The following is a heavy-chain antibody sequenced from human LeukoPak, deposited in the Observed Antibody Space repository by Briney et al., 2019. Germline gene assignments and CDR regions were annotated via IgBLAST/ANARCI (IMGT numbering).Heavy chain of an antibody. CDR3: ARDYKFGTAGAVAGTPPGY. V-gene: IGHV1-18*01. CDR1: GYTFTSYG. D-gene: IGHD6-19*01. J-gene: IGHJ4*02. Sequence: ASMKVSCTASGYTFTSYGISWVRQAPGQGLEWMGWISAYNGNTNYAQKLQGRVTMTTDTSTSTAYMELRSLRSDDTAVYYCARDYKFGTAGAVAGTPPGYWGQGTLVTVSS. CDR2: ISAYNGNT.